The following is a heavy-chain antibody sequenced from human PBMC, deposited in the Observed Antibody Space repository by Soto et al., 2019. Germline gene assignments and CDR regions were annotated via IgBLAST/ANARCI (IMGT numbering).Heavy chain of an antibody. V-gene: IGHV4-30-2*01. J-gene: IGHJ4*02. Sequence: TLSLTCAVSGDSISSGGYSWSWIRQPPGKGLEWIGYIYHSGSTYYNPSLKSQVTISVDRSKNQFSLKLSSVTAADTAVYYCARAHTRGYYYHFDYWGQGTLVTVSS. CDR3: ARAHTRGYYYHFDY. D-gene: IGHD3-22*01. CDR1: GDSISSGGYS. CDR2: IYHSGST.